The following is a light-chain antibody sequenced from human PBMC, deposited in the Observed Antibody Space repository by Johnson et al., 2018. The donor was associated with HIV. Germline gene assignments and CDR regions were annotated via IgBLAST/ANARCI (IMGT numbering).Light chain of an antibody. Sequence: QSVLTQPPSVSAAPGQKVTISCSGSSSNIGNNYVSWYQQIPGTAPKLLIYDNNQRPSGIPDRFSGSKSGTSATLGITGLQTGDEADYYCGTWDSSLSAGPYVFGTGTKVTVL. CDR3: GTWDSSLSAGPYV. V-gene: IGLV1-51*01. CDR1: SSNIGNNY. J-gene: IGLJ1*01. CDR2: DNN.